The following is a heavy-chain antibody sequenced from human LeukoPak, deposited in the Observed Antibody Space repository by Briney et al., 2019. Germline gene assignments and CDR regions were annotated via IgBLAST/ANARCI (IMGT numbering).Heavy chain of an antibody. D-gene: IGHD4-17*01. CDR3: ARGPDYGDSGLAFDI. J-gene: IGHJ3*02. Sequence: PGGSLRLSCAASGFTVSSNYMSWVRQAPGKGLEWVSVIYSGGSTYYADSVKGRFTISRDNSKNTLYLQMNSLRAEDTAVYYCARGPDYGDSGLAFDIWGQGTMFTVSS. CDR1: GFTVSSNY. V-gene: IGHV3-53*01. CDR2: IYSGGST.